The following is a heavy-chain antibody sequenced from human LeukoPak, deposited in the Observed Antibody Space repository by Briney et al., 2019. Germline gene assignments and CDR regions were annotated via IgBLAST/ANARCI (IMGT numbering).Heavy chain of an antibody. J-gene: IGHJ4*02. D-gene: IGHD4-23*01. Sequence: GGSLRLSCAASGFTFSNYGIPWVGQAPGKGLEWVAVIWYDGSNKYYADSVKGRFTISRDNSKNTLDLQMNSLRAEDTAVYYCAKDLEGIGVYGGNSVRSLDSWGQGTLVTVSS. V-gene: IGHV3-33*06. CDR2: IWYDGSNK. CDR3: AKDLEGIGVYGGNSVRSLDS. CDR1: GFTFSNYG.